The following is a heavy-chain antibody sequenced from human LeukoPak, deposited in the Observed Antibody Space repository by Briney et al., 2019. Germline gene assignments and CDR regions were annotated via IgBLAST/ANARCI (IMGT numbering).Heavy chain of an antibody. CDR2: INTNNWDT. CDR1: GYTFSGHY. Sequence: DSVKVSCTASGYTFSGHYIHWVRQAPGQGLEWMGWINTNNWDTNCAQNFQGRVTMTRDTSITTAYMSLSRLRSDDTAVYYCARSDYDASFDYWGQGALVTVSS. D-gene: IGHD4-17*01. V-gene: IGHV1-2*02. J-gene: IGHJ4*02. CDR3: ARSDYDASFDY.